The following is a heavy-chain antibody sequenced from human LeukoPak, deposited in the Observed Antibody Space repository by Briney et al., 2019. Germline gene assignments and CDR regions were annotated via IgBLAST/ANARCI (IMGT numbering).Heavy chain of an antibody. V-gene: IGHV3-23*01. Sequence: GGSLRLSCAASGFTFSSYAMSWVRQAPGKGLEWVSAISGSGGRTYYADSVKGRFTISRDNSRNTLFLQMNSLRAGDTAVYYCAKDSSSSNYYYGMDVWGQGTTVTVSS. J-gene: IGHJ6*02. CDR1: GFTFSSYA. CDR3: AKDSSSSNYYYGMDV. D-gene: IGHD6-19*01. CDR2: ISGSGGRT.